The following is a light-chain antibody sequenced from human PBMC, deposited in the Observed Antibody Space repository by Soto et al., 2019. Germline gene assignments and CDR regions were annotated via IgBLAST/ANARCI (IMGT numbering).Light chain of an antibody. CDR3: ASWDDGHKAREV. CDR1: RSNIGNNA. Sequence: QSVLTQPPSASGTPGQRVTISCSGSRSNIGNNAVSWYQQLPETAPKPLIYNNNQRPSAVPDRFSGSKSGTSASVAISGLQSEDEDDYDCASWDDGHKAREVFGRGTKLTVL. J-gene: IGLJ3*02. CDR2: NNN. V-gene: IGLV1-44*01.